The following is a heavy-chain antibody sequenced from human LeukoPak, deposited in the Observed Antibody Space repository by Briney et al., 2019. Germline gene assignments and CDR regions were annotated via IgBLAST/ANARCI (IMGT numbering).Heavy chain of an antibody. V-gene: IGHV1-18*01. CDR2: ISAYNGNT. J-gene: IGHJ5*02. CDR1: GYTFTSYG. Sequence: ASVKVSCKASGYTFTSYGISWVRQAPGQGLEWMGWISAYNGNTNYAQKLKGRVTMTTDTSTSTAYMELRSRRSDDAAVYYCAGEGDPTENWFDPWGQGTRVTVSS. CDR3: AGEGDPTENWFDP. D-gene: IGHD2-21*02.